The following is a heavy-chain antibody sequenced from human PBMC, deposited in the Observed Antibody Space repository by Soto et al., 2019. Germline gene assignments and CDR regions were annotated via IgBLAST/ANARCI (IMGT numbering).Heavy chain of an antibody. J-gene: IGHJ4*02. CDR2: IHPNSGDT. CDR1: GYTFTDHY. V-gene: IGHV1-2*02. D-gene: IGHD3-3*01. Sequence: QVQLVQSGAEVKEPGASVKVSCRTSGYTFTDHYINWVRQAPGQGPEYMGWIHPNSGDTKYTQRFQGRVTMTRDTSISTAYMELRRLTSDDTAVYYCARDLSRQSWFFLVWWGQGTLVTVSS. CDR3: ARDLSRQSWFFLVW.